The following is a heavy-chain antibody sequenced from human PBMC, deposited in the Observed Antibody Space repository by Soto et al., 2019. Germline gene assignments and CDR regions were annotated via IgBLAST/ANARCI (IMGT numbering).Heavy chain of an antibody. CDR2: ISYDGSNK. V-gene: IGHV3-30*18. CDR1: GFTFSSYG. CDR3: ANLDYGGLGSYMDV. J-gene: IGHJ6*03. D-gene: IGHD4-17*01. Sequence: QVQLVESGGGVVQPGRSLRLSCAASGFTFSSYGMHWVRQAPGKGLEWVAVISYDGSNKYYADSVKGRFTISRDNSKNTLYLQMTSLRAEDTAVYYCANLDYGGLGSYMDVWGKGTTVTVSS.